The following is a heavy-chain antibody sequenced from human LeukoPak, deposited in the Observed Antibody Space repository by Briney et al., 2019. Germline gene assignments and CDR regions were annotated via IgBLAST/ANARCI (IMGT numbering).Heavy chain of an antibody. Sequence: NPSETLSLTCTVSGGSISSRHYYWGWVRQPPGRGLEWIGNMHFSGSTYYNPSLKSRVTLSVDTSKNQFSLELNSVTAADTAVYFCATTRLLYTDYYWYFDLWGRGTLVTVSS. V-gene: IGHV4-39*01. D-gene: IGHD3-9*01. CDR2: MHFSGST. J-gene: IGHJ2*01. CDR3: ATTRLLYTDYYWYFDL. CDR1: GGSISSRHYY.